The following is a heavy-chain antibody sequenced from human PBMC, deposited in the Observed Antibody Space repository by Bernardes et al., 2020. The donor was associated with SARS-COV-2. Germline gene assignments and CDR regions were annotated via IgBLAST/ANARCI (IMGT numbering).Heavy chain of an antibody. Sequence: SVEVSCKASGGTFSSYTISWVRQAPGQGLEWMGRIIPILGIANYAQKFQGRVTITADKSTSTAYMELSSLRSEDTAVYYCARDLPAAIHDYYYMDVWGKGTTVTVSS. D-gene: IGHD2-2*02. J-gene: IGHJ6*03. CDR3: ARDLPAAIHDYYYMDV. CDR1: GGTFSSYT. CDR2: IIPILGIA. V-gene: IGHV1-69*02.